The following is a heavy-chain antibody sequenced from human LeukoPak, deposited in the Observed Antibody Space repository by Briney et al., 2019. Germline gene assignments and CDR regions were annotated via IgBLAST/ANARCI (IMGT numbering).Heavy chain of an antibody. V-gene: IGHV3-48*02. J-gene: IGHJ6*02. CDR2: ISHTGSPT. CDR1: GFTFNSYS. CDR3: ARDFEGRYGMDV. Sequence: PGGSLRLSCAASGFTFNSYSMNWVRQAPGKGLEWVSYISHTGSPTYYADSVKGRFTISRDNAKNSLYLQMNSLRDEDTAVYYCARDFEGRYGMDVWGQGTTVTVSS.